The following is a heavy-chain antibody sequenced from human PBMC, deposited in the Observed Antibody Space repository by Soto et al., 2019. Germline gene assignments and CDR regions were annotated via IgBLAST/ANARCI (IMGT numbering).Heavy chain of an antibody. CDR2: ISSSSSYI. D-gene: IGHD1-20*01. V-gene: IGHV3-21*01. CDR3: ARVLGITGTPENYYYYGMDV. J-gene: IGHJ6*02. Sequence: GGSLRLSCAASGFTFSSYSMNWVRQAPGKGLEWVSSISSSSSYIYYADSVKGRFTISRDNAKNSLYLQMNSLRAEDTAVYYCARVLGITGTPENYYYYGMDVWGQGTTVTVSS. CDR1: GFTFSSYS.